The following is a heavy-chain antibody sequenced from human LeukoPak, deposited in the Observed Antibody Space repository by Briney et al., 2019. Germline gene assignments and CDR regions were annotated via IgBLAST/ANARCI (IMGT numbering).Heavy chain of an antibody. D-gene: IGHD3-22*01. Sequence: GGSLRLSCAASGFTFSSYAMSWVRQAPGKGLEWVSGISGSGDNTYYADSVKGRFTISRDNSKNTLYVQVNSLGTEDTAAYYCAKGSYYDSSGAFYFDYWGQGTLVTVSS. V-gene: IGHV3-23*01. CDR2: ISGSGDNT. CDR1: GFTFSSYA. CDR3: AKGSYYDSSGAFYFDY. J-gene: IGHJ4*02.